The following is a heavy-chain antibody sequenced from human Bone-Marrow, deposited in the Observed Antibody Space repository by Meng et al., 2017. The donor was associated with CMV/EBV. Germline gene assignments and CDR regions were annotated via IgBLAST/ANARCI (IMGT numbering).Heavy chain of an antibody. CDR3: ATYYYDSSGYYPLGY. CDR1: GFTFSSYE. CDR2: IKQDGSEK. J-gene: IGHJ4*02. Sequence: GESLKISCAASGFTFSSYEMNWVRQAPGKGLEWVANIKQDGSEKYYVDSVKGRFTISRDNAKHPLYLQMNSLRAQDTAVYYCATYYYDSSGYYPLGYWGQGTLVTVSS. V-gene: IGHV3-7*01. D-gene: IGHD3-22*01.